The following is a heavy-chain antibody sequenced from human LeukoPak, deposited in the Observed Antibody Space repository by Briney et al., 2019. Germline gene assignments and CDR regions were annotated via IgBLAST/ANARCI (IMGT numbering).Heavy chain of an antibody. CDR3: AELGITMIGGV. V-gene: IGHV3-7*01. Sequence: GGSLRLSCAASGFTFSTYWMNWVRQAPGKGLEWVANINQDGIEKFYVDSVKGRFTISRDNAKNSLYLQMNSLRAEDTAVYYCAELGITMIGGVWGKGTTVTISS. CDR2: INQDGIEK. CDR1: GFTFSTYW. D-gene: IGHD3-10*02. J-gene: IGHJ6*04.